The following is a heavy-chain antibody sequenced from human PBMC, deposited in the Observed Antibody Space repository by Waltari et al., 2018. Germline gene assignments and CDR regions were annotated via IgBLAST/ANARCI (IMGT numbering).Heavy chain of an antibody. V-gene: IGHV1-69*01. CDR2: FVIMIGNP. CDR1: GGPFRRNS. Sequence: QVQLEQSGAEVKKPGSSVKVSCQASGGPFRRNSFTWRRQAPGEGLEWRGGFVIMIGNPTYAQKFQGRVWITADESSSTVYMELSSLRSDDTAIYYCARGLGGSYSLQNPFDFWGQGTMVTVSS. J-gene: IGHJ3*01. D-gene: IGHD1-26*01. CDR3: ARGLGGSYSLQNPFDF.